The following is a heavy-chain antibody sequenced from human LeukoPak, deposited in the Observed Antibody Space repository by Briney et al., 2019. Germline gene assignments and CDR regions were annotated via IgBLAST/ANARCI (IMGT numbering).Heavy chain of an antibody. D-gene: IGHD6-19*01. CDR2: ISGGGVTT. Sequence: GGSLRLSCSASGFTFSSYSINWVRQAPGKGLEWVSIISGGGVTTYYADSVKGRFTISRDNSKNTVYLQMNNLRAEDTAVYYCARSVPGIRTFDYWGQGTLVTASS. CDR3: ARSVPGIRTFDY. CDR1: GFTFSSYS. J-gene: IGHJ4*02. V-gene: IGHV3-23*01.